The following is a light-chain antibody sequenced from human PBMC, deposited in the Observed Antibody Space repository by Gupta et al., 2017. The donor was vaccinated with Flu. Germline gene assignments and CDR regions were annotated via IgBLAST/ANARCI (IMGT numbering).Light chain of an antibody. V-gene: IGKV3-20*01. CDR1: QSVSSSY. CDR3: QQYGSSPRT. CDR2: GAS. Sequence: EIVLTQPPGTLSLSPGERATLSCRASQSVSSSYLAWYQQKPGQAPRLLIYGASSRATDIPDRFSGSGSGTDFTLTISRLEPEDFAVYYCQQYGSSPRTFGQGTKVEIK. J-gene: IGKJ1*01.